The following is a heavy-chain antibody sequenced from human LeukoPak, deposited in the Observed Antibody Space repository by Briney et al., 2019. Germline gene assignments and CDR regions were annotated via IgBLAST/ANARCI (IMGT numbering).Heavy chain of an antibody. V-gene: IGHV2-5*01. CDR3: ASDYSDSSGFYSVDY. D-gene: IGHD3-22*01. CDR1: GFSLTTSGVG. J-gene: IGHJ4*02. CDR2: IYWNDDK. Sequence: SGPTLVNPTQTLTLTYTFSGFSLTTSGVGVGWIRQPPGKALEWLALIYWNDDKRYSPSLRSRLTITKDTSKNQVVLTMTNMDPVDTATYYCASDYSDSSGFYSVDYWGQGTLVTVSS.